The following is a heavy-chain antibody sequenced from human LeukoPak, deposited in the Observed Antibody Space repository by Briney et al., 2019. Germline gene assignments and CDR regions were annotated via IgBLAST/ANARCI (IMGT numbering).Heavy chain of an antibody. Sequence: ASVKVSCKASGGTFSSYAISWVRQAPGQGLEWMGGTIPIFGTANYAQKFQGRVTITADESTSTAYMELSSLRSEDTAVYYCARGGTKQLWSASDYWGQGTLVTVSS. D-gene: IGHD5-18*01. J-gene: IGHJ4*02. CDR1: GGTFSSYA. CDR2: TIPIFGTA. V-gene: IGHV1-69*01. CDR3: ARGGTKQLWSASDY.